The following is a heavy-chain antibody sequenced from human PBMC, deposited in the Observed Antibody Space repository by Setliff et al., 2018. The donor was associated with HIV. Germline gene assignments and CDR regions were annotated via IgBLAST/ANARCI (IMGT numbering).Heavy chain of an antibody. J-gene: IGHJ3*02. Sequence: GGSLRLSCADSGLTFSNLWMMWVRQGPGKGPEWVGRIKSKYHGGTADYAASVKGRFTISRDDSKNTVYLQMHGLKIEDTALYYCATDVPYSGGALNNWCQGTVVTVSS. CDR2: IKSKYHGGTA. CDR1: GLTFSNLW. V-gene: IGHV3-15*01. CDR3: ATDVPYSGGALNN. D-gene: IGHD2-21*01.